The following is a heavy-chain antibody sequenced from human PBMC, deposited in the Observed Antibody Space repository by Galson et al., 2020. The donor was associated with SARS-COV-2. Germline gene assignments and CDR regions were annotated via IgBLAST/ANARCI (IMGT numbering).Heavy chain of an antibody. CDR3: ARDGTAMVTNGFDI. D-gene: IGHD5-18*01. CDR2: INPNSGGT. V-gene: IGHV1-2*02. Sequence: ASVKVSCKASGYTFTGYYMHWVRQAPGQGLEWMGWINPNSGGTNYAQKFQGRVTMTRDTSISIAYKELSRLRSDDTAVYYCARDGTAMVTNGFDIWGQGTMVTVSS. CDR1: GYTFTGYY. J-gene: IGHJ3*02.